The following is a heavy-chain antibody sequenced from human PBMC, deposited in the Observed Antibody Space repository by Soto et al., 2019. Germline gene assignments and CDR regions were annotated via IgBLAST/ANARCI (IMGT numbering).Heavy chain of an antibody. CDR2: IFYSGIT. Sequence: SSETLSLTCAVSGGSISSFYWGWIRQPPGKALEWIAYIFYSGITNYNPSLKSRVTISVDTSKSQFSLKLSSVTAADTAVYYCARLLWFGEPRAAFDIWGQGTMVTVSS. CDR1: GGSISSFY. D-gene: IGHD3-10*01. J-gene: IGHJ3*02. V-gene: IGHV4-59*08. CDR3: ARLLWFGEPRAAFDI.